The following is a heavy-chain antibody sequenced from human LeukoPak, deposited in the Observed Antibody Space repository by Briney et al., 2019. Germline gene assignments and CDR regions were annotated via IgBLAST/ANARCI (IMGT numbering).Heavy chain of an antibody. CDR2: IYHSGST. CDR1: GGSISSSNW. V-gene: IGHV4-4*02. Sequence: SETLSLTCAVSGGSISSSNWWSWVRPPPGKGLEWIGEIYHSGSTNYNPSLKSRVTISVDTSKNQFSLKLSSVTAADTAVYYCARRSVLMVYAPQYYYYYYMDVWGKGTTVTVSS. J-gene: IGHJ6*03. D-gene: IGHD2-8*01. CDR3: ARRSVLMVYAPQYYYYYYMDV.